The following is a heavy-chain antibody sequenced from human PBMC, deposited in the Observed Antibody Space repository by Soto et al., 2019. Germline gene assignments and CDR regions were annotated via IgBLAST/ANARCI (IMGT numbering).Heavy chain of an antibody. D-gene: IGHD3-22*01. CDR1: GFSVSTNY. CDR3: ARPRGIVVIITDNDAFDI. Sequence: EVQLVESGGGLVQPGGSLRLSCAASGFSVSTNYMSWVRQAPGKGLDWFSVIYSGGTTYYADSVKGRFTISRDNSKNTLYLQMNSLRAEDTAVYYCARPRGIVVIITDNDAFDIWGQGTMVTVSS. CDR2: IYSGGTT. V-gene: IGHV3-66*04. J-gene: IGHJ3*02.